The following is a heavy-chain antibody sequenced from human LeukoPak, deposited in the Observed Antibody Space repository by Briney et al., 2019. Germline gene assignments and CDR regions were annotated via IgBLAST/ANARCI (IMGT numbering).Heavy chain of an antibody. CDR3: AKTQGYYDA. D-gene: IGHD2-15*01. V-gene: IGHV3-23*01. CDR1: GFTISSYA. CDR2: IYGSDDKT. Sequence: AGGSLRLSCAASGFTISSYAMSWVRQTPGKGLELVSGIYGSDDKTVYGDAVKGRFTISRDNPKNTLYLQMNSLRADDTAVYYCAKTQGYYDAWGQGALVTVSS. J-gene: IGHJ5*02.